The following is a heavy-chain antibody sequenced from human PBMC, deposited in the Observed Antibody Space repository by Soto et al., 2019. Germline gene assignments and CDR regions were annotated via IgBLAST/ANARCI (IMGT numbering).Heavy chain of an antibody. CDR1: GYTFTSYD. J-gene: IGHJ3*02. Sequence: GASVKVSCKASGYTFTSYDINWVRQATGQGLEWIGWMNPNSGNTGYAQKFQGRVTMTRNTSISTAYMELSSLRSEDTAVYYCARDSGYGPDDAFDIWGQGTMVTVSS. CDR2: MNPNSGNT. D-gene: IGHD5-12*01. V-gene: IGHV1-8*01. CDR3: ARDSGYGPDDAFDI.